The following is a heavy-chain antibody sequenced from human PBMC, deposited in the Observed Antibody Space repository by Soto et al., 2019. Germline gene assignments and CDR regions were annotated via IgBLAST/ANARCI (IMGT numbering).Heavy chain of an antibody. J-gene: IGHJ3*02. CDR2: IYYSGST. D-gene: IGHD3-22*01. Sequence: TRSLSCTVSGGSIRGGGYYWNWIREDPGRCLEWIGYIYYSGSTYYNPSLKSRVTISVDTSKDQFSLKLSSVTAADTAVYYCARSVVITRSGRGAFDIWGQGTMV. CDR3: ARSVVITRSGRGAFDI. CDR1: GGSIRGGGYY. V-gene: IGHV4-31*03.